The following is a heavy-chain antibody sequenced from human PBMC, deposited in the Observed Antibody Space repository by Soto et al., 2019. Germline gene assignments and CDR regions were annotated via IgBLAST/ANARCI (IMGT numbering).Heavy chain of an antibody. CDR2: MNPNSGNT. D-gene: IGHD3-22*01. V-gene: IGHV1-8*01. Sequence: ASVKVSCKASGYTFTSYYINWVRQATGQGLEWMGWMNPNSGNTGYAQKFQGRVTMTRNTSISTAYMELSSLRSEDTAVYYCARRRGSSGYYYFYYYYGMDVWGQGTTVTVSS. CDR3: ARRRGSSGYYYFYYYYGMDV. CDR1: GYTFTSYY. J-gene: IGHJ6*02.